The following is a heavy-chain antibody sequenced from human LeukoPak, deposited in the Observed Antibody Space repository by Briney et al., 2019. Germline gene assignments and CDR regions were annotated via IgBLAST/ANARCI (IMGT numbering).Heavy chain of an antibody. J-gene: IGHJ5*02. V-gene: IGHV4-30-2*01. Sequence: PSETLSLTCAVSGGSISSGGYSWSWIRQPPGKGLEWIGYIYHSGRTYYNPSLKSRVAISVDRSKTQFSLKLSSVTAADTAVYYCARGASGYYTGSEGWFDPWGQGTLVTVSS. D-gene: IGHD3-3*01. CDR1: GGSISSGGYS. CDR3: ARGASGYYTGSEGWFDP. CDR2: IYHSGRT.